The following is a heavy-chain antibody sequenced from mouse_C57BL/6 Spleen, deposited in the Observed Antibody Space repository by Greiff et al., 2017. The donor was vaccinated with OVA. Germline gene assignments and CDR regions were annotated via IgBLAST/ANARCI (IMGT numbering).Heavy chain of an antibody. CDR1: GSAFRSSW. CDR2: IYPGAGYT. V-gene: IGHV1-82*01. J-gene: IGHJ4*01. CDR3: ARSSSNYVVFYYAMDY. Sequence: QVQLKESGPELVKPGASVKISCKASGSAFRSSWMNWVKQRPGKGLEWIVRIYPGAGYTNYTGKFKGKATLTADKSSSTAYMQRSSLTSEDSAVYFCARSSSNYVVFYYAMDYWGQGTSVTVSS. D-gene: IGHD2-5*01.